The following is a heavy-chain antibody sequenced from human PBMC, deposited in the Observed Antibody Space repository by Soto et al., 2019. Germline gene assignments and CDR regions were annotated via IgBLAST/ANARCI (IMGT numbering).Heavy chain of an antibody. V-gene: IGHV3-23*01. CDR3: ARLVYFYESSGPGGFDY. CDR2: ISGTASRT. D-gene: IGHD3-22*01. CDR1: GFTPTTTP. J-gene: IGHJ4*02. Sequence: GGSLRLSCAGSGFTPTTTPLSWVRQPPGKGLEWVTTISGTASRTYYVDSVKGRFSISRDNSKNTVTLQWSSLKASDTAMYYCARLVYFYESSGPGGFDYWGQGTLVTVSS.